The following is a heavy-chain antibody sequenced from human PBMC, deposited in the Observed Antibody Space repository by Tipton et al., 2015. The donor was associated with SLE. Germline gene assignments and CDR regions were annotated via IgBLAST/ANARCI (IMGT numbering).Heavy chain of an antibody. V-gene: IGHV4-34*01. CDR2: INHSGST. D-gene: IGHD3-3*01. Sequence: TLSLTCAVYGGSFSGYYWSWIRQPPGKGLEWIGEINHSGSTNYNPSLKSRVTISVDKSKNQFSLKLSSVTAADTAVYYCTHYDFWSGHLDYWGQGTLVTVSS. CDR3: THYDFWSGHLDY. J-gene: IGHJ4*02. CDR1: GGSFSGYY.